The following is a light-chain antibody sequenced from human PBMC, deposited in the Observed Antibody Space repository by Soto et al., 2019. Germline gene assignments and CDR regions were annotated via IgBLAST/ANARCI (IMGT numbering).Light chain of an antibody. J-gene: IGKJ4*01. V-gene: IGKV3-15*01. CDR2: GAS. Sequence: EIVMTQSPATLSVSPGERVTLSCRASQSVSSSLAWYQQKPGQAPRLLIYGASTKATGIPARFSGSGSGTEFTLTISSLQSEDFAVYYCQHYRTSFGGGTKVEIK. CDR1: QSVSSS. CDR3: QHYRTS.